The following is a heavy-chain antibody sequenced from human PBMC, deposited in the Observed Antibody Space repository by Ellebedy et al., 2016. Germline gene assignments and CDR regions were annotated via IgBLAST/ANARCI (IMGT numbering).Heavy chain of an antibody. J-gene: IGHJ6*02. CDR2: VSGSGGTT. Sequence: GGSLRLSCAASGITFSRFAMSWVRQAPGKGLEWVSGVSGSGGTTYYADSVKGRFSISRDNSKNTLYLQMNSLRVEDMAIYYCAKSRGTGWYPNYYGMDVWGQGTTVAVS. CDR3: AKSRGTGWYPNYYGMDV. V-gene: IGHV3-23*01. D-gene: IGHD6-19*01. CDR1: GITFSRFA.